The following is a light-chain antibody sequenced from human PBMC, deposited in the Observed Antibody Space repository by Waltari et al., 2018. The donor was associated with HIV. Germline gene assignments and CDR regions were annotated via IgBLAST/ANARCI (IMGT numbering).Light chain of an antibody. CDR1: QSLLYSSTNKNY. V-gene: IGKV4-1*01. CDR2: WAS. Sequence: DIVMTQSPDSLAVSLGARATIHCTSSQSLLYSSTNKNYLTWYQQKSGQPPNLLIYWASTRESGVPDRFTGSGSGTHFTLTISSLQAEDVAVYYCQQYYSSPPTFGQGTKVEIK. J-gene: IGKJ1*01. CDR3: QQYYSSPPT.